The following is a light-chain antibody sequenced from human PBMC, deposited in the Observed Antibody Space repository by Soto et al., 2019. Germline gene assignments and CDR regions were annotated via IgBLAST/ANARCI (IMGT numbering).Light chain of an antibody. V-gene: IGLV1-47*01. J-gene: IGLJ1*01. Sequence: QSVLTQPPSASGTPGQRVTISCSGSSSNIGSNYVYWYQQLPGTAPKLLIYRNNQRPSGVPDRFSGSKSGTSASLVISGLQSEDEADYYCAAWDDSLNTYVFGIGTKVTVL. CDR2: RNN. CDR3: AAWDDSLNTYV. CDR1: SSNIGSNY.